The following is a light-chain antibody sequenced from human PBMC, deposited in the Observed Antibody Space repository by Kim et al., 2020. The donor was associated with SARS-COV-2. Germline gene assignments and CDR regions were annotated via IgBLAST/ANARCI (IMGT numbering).Light chain of an antibody. Sequence: GQTVSITCQRDSLRRYYASWYQQKPGQAPVLVIYGKNNRPSGIPDRFSGSSSGNTASLTITGAQAEDEADYYCNSRDSSGNHLRVFGGGTQLTVL. CDR1: SLRRYY. V-gene: IGLV3-19*01. J-gene: IGLJ3*02. CDR2: GKN. CDR3: NSRDSSGNHLRV.